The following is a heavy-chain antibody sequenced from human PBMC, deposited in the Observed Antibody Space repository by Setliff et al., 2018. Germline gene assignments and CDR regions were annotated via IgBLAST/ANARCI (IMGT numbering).Heavy chain of an antibody. V-gene: IGHV4-61*08. D-gene: IGHD6-13*01. CDR3: AHGRQGIAATFDI. Sequence: SETLSLTCTVSGGSISSGDYYWSWIRQPPGKGLEWIGFIYYGGSSTYNPSLQNRVTISIDTSKNQFSLKLTSVTAADTAVYYCAHGRQGIAATFDIWGQGTMVTVSS. J-gene: IGHJ3*02. CDR2: IYYGGSS. CDR1: GGSISSGDYY.